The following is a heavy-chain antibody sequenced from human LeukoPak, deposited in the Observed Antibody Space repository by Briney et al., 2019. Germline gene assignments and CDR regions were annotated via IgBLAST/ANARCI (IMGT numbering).Heavy chain of an antibody. CDR3: TRAEYCSGGSCSYDY. CDR1: GFTFGDYA. J-gene: IGHJ4*02. Sequence: GGSLRLSCTASGFTFGDYAMNWVRQAPGKGLEWVAFIRSKAYGGTSEYAASVKGRFTISRDESKSIAYLQMNSLKTEDTAVYYCTRAEYCSGGSCSYDYWGQGSLVTVSS. CDR2: IRSKAYGGTS. V-gene: IGHV3-49*04. D-gene: IGHD2-15*01.